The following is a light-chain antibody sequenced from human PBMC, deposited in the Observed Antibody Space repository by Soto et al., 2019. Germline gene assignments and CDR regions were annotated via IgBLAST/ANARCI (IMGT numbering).Light chain of an antibody. J-gene: IGKJ1*01. CDR3: QQYNNWST. CDR1: QSVSID. Sequence: EIVMKQSPATVPVSPGERVTLSCRASQSVSIDLAWYQQKPGQAPRLLIYGASTRATDIPPSFTGSGSGTEFTLTISSLQSEDIAVYYCQQYNNWSTFGRGTKVDIK. CDR2: GAS. V-gene: IGKV3-15*01.